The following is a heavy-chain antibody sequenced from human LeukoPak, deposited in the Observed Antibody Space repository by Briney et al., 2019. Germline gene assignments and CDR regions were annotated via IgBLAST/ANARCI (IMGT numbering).Heavy chain of an antibody. Sequence: SGPALVKPTQTLTLTCTFSGFSLSTSGVCVSWIRQPPGKALEWLALIDWDDEKFYRTSLKTRLTISKHTSKNQAVLTVTNMDPVDTATYYCARTGPVPALYYFDYWGQGTLVTVPS. V-gene: IGHV2-70*13. CDR1: GFSLSTSGVC. J-gene: IGHJ4*02. CDR2: IDWDDEK. CDR3: ARTGPVPALYYFDY. D-gene: IGHD6-6*01.